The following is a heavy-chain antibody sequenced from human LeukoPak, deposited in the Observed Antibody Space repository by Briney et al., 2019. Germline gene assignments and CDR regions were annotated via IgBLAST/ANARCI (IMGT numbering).Heavy chain of an antibody. CDR3: AKQPSRPGYSSGWYYFDY. D-gene: IGHD6-19*01. J-gene: IGHJ4*02. Sequence: GGSLRLSCAASGFTFSSYAMHWVRQAPGKGLEWVAVISYDGSNKYYADSVKGRFTISRDNSKNTLYLQMNSLRAEDTAVYYCAKQPSRPGYSSGWYYFDYWGQGTLVTVSS. CDR2: ISYDGSNK. V-gene: IGHV3-30-3*02. CDR1: GFTFSSYA.